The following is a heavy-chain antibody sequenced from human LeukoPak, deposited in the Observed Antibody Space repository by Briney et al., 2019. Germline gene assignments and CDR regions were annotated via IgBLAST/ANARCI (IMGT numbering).Heavy chain of an antibody. Sequence: TGGSLRLSCAASGFTFGSFSMTWVRQAPGKGLEWVSTLRWSGSGTYIYYADSVKGRFTISRDDAKNSLYLQMNSLRAEDTAVYYCARDPGRSGGSRYSDYWGQGTLVTLSS. CDR1: GFTFGSFS. D-gene: IGHD2-15*01. V-gene: IGHV3-21*01. J-gene: IGHJ4*02. CDR3: ARDPGRSGGSRYSDY. CDR2: LRWSGSGTYI.